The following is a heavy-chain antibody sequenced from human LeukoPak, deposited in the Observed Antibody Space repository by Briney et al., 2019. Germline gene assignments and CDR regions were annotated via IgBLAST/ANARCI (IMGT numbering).Heavy chain of an antibody. V-gene: IGHV1-2*02. D-gene: IGHD4-17*01. CDR1: GYTFTGYY. CDR2: INPNSGGT. J-gene: IGHJ5*02. Sequence: ASVKVSCKASGYTFTGYYMHWVRQAPGQGLEWMGWINPNSGGTNYAQKFQGRVTMTRDTSISTAYMELSRLRFDDTAVYYCARDQGDYGDYCWFDPWGQGTLVTVSS. CDR3: ARDQGDYGDYCWFDP.